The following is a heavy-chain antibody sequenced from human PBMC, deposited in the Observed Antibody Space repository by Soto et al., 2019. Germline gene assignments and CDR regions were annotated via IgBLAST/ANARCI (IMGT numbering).Heavy chain of an antibody. D-gene: IGHD3-10*01. CDR2: ISWNSGSI. CDR1: GFTFDDYA. J-gene: IGHJ4*02. Sequence: PGGSLRLSCAASGFTFDDYAMHWVRQAPGKGLEWVSGISWNSGSIGYADSVKGRFTISRDNAKNSLYLQMNSLRAEDTALYYCAKDMGFGELSLYYFDFWGQGTLVPVSS. V-gene: IGHV3-9*01. CDR3: AKDMGFGELSLYYFDF.